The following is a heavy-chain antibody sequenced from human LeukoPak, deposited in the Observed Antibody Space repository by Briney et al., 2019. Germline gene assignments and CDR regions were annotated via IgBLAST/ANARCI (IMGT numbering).Heavy chain of an antibody. V-gene: IGHV4-39*07. CDR3: ARGYYDFWSGYFAGYYYMDV. CDR1: GGSISSSSYY. Sequence: SETLSLTCTVSGGSISSSSYYWGWIRQPPGKGLEWIGSIYYSGSTYYNPSLKSRVTISVDTSKNQFSLKLSSVTAADTAVYYCARGYYDFWSGYFAGYYYMDVWGKGTTVTVSS. D-gene: IGHD3-3*01. J-gene: IGHJ6*03. CDR2: IYYSGST.